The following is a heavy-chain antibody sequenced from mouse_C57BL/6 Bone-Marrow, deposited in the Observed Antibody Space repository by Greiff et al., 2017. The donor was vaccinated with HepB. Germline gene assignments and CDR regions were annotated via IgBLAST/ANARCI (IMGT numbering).Heavy chain of an antibody. CDR2: IYPGSGNT. CDR3: ARLDGDWFAY. CDR1: GYTFTDYY. V-gene: IGHV1-76*01. J-gene: IGHJ3*01. Sequence: QVQLQQSGAELVRPGASVKLSCKASGYTFTDYYINWVKQRPGQGLEWIARIYPGSGNTYYNEKFKGKATLTAEKSSSTAYMQLSSLTSEDSAVYFCARLDGDWFAYWGQGTLVTVSA.